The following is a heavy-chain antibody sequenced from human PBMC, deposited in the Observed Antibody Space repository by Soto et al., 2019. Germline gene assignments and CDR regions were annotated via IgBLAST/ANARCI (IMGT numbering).Heavy chain of an antibody. V-gene: IGHV3-11*06. CDR1: GFTFSDYY. CDR2: ICSTSSCT. J-gene: IGHJ4*02. D-gene: IGHD1-26*01. CDR3: ARHGSYCFDC. Sequence: GSLRLSCAASGFTFSDYYMSWIRQAPGKGLEWVSYICSTSSCTNYADSVKGRFTISRDNAKNSLYLQMDSLRAEDTAVYYCARHGSYCFDCWGQGTLVTVSS.